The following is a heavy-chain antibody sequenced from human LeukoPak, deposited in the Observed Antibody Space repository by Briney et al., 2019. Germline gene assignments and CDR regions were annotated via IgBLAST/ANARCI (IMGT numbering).Heavy chain of an antibody. CDR3: ARSGLTSTIFGVVKFTIYYFDY. CDR2: IYYSGST. Sequence: TSETLSLTCTVSGGFISSSGSYWGWIRQPPGKGLEWIGSIYYSGSTYYNPSLKSRVTISVDTSKNQFSLKLSSVTAADTAVYYCARSGLTSTIFGVVKFTIYYFDYWGQGTLVTVSS. J-gene: IGHJ4*02. CDR1: GGFISSSGSY. D-gene: IGHD3-3*01. V-gene: IGHV4-39*01.